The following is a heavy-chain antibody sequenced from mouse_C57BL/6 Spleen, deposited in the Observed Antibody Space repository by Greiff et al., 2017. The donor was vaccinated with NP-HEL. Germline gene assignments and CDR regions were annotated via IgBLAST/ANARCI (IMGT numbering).Heavy chain of an antibody. CDR3: ARPHYYGSSYEGYFDV. J-gene: IGHJ1*03. Sequence: EVQLQQSGPELVKPGASVKISCKASGYTFTDYYMNWVKQSHGKSLEWIGDINPNNGGTSYNQKFKGKATLTVDKSSSTAYMELRSLTSEDSAVYYCARPHYYGSSYEGYFDVWGTGTTVTVSS. V-gene: IGHV1-26*01. D-gene: IGHD1-1*01. CDR2: INPNNGGT. CDR1: GYTFTDYY.